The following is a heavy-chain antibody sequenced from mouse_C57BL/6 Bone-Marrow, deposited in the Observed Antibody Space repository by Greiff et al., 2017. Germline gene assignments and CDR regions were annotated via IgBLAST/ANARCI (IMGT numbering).Heavy chain of an antibody. D-gene: IGHD1-1*01. CDR3: AREGYYYGSLVV. V-gene: IGHV1-81*01. Sequence: LMESGAELARPGASVKLSCKASGYTFTSYGISWVKQRTGQGLEWIGEIYPRSGNTYYNEKFKGKATLTADKSSSTAYMELRSLTSEDSAVYFCAREGYYYGSLVVWGTGTTVTVSS. CDR2: IYPRSGNT. CDR1: GYTFTSYG. J-gene: IGHJ1*03.